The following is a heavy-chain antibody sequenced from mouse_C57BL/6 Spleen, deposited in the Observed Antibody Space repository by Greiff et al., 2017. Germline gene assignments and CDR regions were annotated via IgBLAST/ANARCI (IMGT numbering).Heavy chain of an antibody. CDR2: ISSGSSTI. CDR3: ARGHYYGSPYWYFDV. J-gene: IGHJ1*03. CDR1: GFTFSDYG. V-gene: IGHV5-17*01. D-gene: IGHD1-1*01. Sequence: EVKLVESGGGLVKPGGSLKLSCAASGFTFSDYGMHWVRQAPEKGLEWVAYISSGSSTIYYADTVKGRFTISRDNAKNTLFLQMTSLRSEDTDMYYCARGHYYGSPYWYFDVWGTGTTVTVSS.